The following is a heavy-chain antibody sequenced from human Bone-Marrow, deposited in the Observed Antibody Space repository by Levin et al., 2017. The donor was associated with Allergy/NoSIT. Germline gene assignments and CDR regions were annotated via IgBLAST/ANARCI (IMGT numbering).Heavy chain of an antibody. Sequence: GESLKISCAASGFTFSNYWMTWVRQSPGEGLEWVANIKQDGREKNYVDSVKGRFTISRDNAKNSLYLQMNSLRAEDTAVYYCVGYTDGWYDNYWGQGTLVTVSS. CDR1: GFTFSNYW. V-gene: IGHV3-7*02. CDR3: VGYTDGWYDNY. D-gene: IGHD6-19*01. CDR2: IKQDGREK. J-gene: IGHJ4*02.